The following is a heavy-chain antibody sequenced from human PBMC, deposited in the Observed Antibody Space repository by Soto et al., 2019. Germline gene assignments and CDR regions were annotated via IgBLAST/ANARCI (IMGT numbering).Heavy chain of an antibody. Sequence: QVQLVQSGAEVKKPGSSVKVSCKASGGTFSSYAISWVRQAPGQGLEWMGGIIPIFGTANYAQKFQGRVTITADESTSTAYMELRSLRSEDTAVYYCARETEDTAMVETYYYGMDVWGQGTTVTVSS. CDR3: ARETEDTAMVETYYYGMDV. V-gene: IGHV1-69*12. J-gene: IGHJ6*02. CDR2: IIPIFGTA. D-gene: IGHD5-18*01. CDR1: GGTFSSYA.